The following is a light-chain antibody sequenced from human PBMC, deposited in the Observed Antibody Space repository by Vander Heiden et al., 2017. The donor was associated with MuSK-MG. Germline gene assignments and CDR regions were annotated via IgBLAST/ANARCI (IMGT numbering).Light chain of an antibody. Sequence: QSVLTPPPSVSGAPGQSVTISCTGSSSNLGAGFDAHWYQQHPGTAPQLLIYGYTDRPSGVPDRFSCSRSGTSASLAITGLQAEDEATYYCQSYDSSRSGALIFGGGTTLTVL. CDR3: QSYDSSRSGALI. J-gene: IGLJ2*01. V-gene: IGLV1-40*01. CDR2: GYT. CDR1: SSNLGAGFD.